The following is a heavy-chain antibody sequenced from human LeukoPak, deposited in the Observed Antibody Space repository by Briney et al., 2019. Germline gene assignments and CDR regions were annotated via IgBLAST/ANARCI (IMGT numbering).Heavy chain of an antibody. V-gene: IGHV1-69*06. CDR3: ATSRPWVVPAARRYAFDI. J-gene: IGHJ6*04. CDR1: GGTFSSYA. Sequence: SVKVSCKASGGTFSSYAISWVRQAPGQGLEWMGGIIPIFGTANYAQKFQGRVTMTEDTSTDTAYMELSSLRSEDTAVYYCATSRPWVVPAARRYAFDIWGKGTTVTVSS. D-gene: IGHD2-2*01. CDR2: IIPIFGTA.